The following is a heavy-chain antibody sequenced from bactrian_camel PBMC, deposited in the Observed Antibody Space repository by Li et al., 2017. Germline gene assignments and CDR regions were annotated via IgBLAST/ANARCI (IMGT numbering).Heavy chain of an antibody. CDR1: GLFFGDYT. Sequence: VQLVESGGGLVQAGGSLRLSCTASGLFFGDYTMGWVRQAPGKQREGVSCISWSGISTYYADSVKGRFTISRDNAKNTLYLHIHNLHPEDTAMYYCAAVFEYVLPEFRYWGQGTQVTVS. CDR3: AAVFEYVLPEFRY. D-gene: IGHD2*01. J-gene: IGHJ4*01. CDR2: ISWSGIST. V-gene: IGHV3S60*01.